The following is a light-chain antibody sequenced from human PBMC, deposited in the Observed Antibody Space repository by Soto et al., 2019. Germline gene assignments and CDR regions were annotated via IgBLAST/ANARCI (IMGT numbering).Light chain of an antibody. J-gene: IGKJ4*01. Sequence: EIVLTQSPGTLSLSPGERATLSCRASQSVSSSYLAWYQQKPGQAPRLLIYGASSRATGIPDRFSGSGSGTDFTLTSSRLEPEDFAVYYCQQDGSSLPLTFGGGTKVEIK. CDR1: QSVSSSY. V-gene: IGKV3-20*01. CDR2: GAS. CDR3: QQDGSSLPLT.